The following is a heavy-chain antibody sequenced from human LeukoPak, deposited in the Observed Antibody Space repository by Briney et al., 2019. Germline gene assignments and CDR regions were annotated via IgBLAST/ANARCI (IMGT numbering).Heavy chain of an antibody. D-gene: IGHD1-26*01. V-gene: IGHV4-34*01. Sequence: SETLSLTCAVYGGSFSGYYWSWIRQPPGRGLEWIGEINHSGSTNYNPSLKSRVTISVDTSKNQFSLKLSSVTAADTAVYYCAGFVWGSGSYYKAFDIWGQGTMVTVSS. CDR1: GGSFSGYY. J-gene: IGHJ3*02. CDR3: AGFVWGSGSYYKAFDI. CDR2: INHSGST.